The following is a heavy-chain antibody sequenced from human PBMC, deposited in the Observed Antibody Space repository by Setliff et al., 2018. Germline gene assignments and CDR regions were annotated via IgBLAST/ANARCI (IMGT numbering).Heavy chain of an antibody. J-gene: IGHJ4*02. V-gene: IGHV1-8*02. D-gene: IGHD6-6*01. CDR1: GYTFINYE. CDR2: MNPNNGNT. CDR3: AHSSSSNFFDY. Sequence: ASVKVSCKASGYTFINYEINWVRQATGQGLEWMGGMNPNNGNTGYAQKFQGRLTITKDTSKNQVVLTMTNMDPVDTATYYCAHSSSSNFFDYWGQGTLVTVSS.